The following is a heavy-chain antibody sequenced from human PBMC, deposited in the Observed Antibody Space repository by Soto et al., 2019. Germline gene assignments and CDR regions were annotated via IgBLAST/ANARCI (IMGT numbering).Heavy chain of an antibody. V-gene: IGHV1-69*06. J-gene: IGHJ6*02. Sequence: GASVKVSCKASGGTFSSYAISWVRQAPGQGLEWMGGIIPIFGTANYAQKFQGRVTITADKSTSTAYMELSSLRSEDTAVYYCAREENMYCSGGSCHLYPHYYGMDVWGQGTTVTVSS. CDR2: IIPIFGTA. CDR1: GGTFSSYA. CDR3: AREENMYCSGGSCHLYPHYYGMDV. D-gene: IGHD2-15*01.